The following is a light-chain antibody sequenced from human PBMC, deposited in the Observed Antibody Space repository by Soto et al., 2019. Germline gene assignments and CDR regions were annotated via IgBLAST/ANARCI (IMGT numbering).Light chain of an antibody. V-gene: IGLV2-14*03. CDR1: SGDVGGYNY. CDR3: NSYTSSSTYV. Sequence: QSALTQPVSVSGSPGQSLTITCTGTSGDVGGYNYVSWYQQHPGKAPKLMIYDVSNRPSGVSNRFSGSKSGNTASLTISGLQAEDEADYYCNSYTSSSTYVFGTGTRSPS. CDR2: DVS. J-gene: IGLJ1*01.